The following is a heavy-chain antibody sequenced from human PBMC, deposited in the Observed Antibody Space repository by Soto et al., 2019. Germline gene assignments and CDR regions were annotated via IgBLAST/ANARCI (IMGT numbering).Heavy chain of an antibody. Sequence: GGSLRLSCTASGFAFIAYSINWFRHSPCKGLEWVSSISSTSSVIFYADSVRGRFNISRDNAMNSLYLHMNGLRDEDTAVYYCVRGGWGATSAALFDAWGQGKLVTVSS. D-gene: IGHD3-10*01. J-gene: IGHJ3*01. V-gene: IGHV3-21*01. CDR2: ISSTSSVI. CDR1: GFAFIAYS. CDR3: VRGGWGATSAALFDA.